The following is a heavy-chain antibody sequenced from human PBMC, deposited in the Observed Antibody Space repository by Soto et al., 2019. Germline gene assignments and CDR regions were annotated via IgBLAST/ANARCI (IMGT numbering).Heavy chain of an antibody. CDR1: GTTISSGDHY. V-gene: IGHV4-30-4*01. J-gene: IGHJ4*02. CDR2: MYYTGKT. Sequence: QVQLQESGPGLVKPSQTLSLTCTVSGTTISSGDHYWSWIRQAPGKGLEWIGYMYYTGKTYYNTSLQSRVTLSVDTSKNQFSLKMTSVTAADTAMYFCARVYGRGDYFDFWGRETLVSVSS. D-gene: IGHD1-26*01. CDR3: ARVYGRGDYFDF.